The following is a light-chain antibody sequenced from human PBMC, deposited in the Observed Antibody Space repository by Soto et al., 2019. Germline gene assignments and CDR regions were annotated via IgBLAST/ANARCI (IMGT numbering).Light chain of an antibody. CDR2: GAS. CDR3: QQYGRSPRT. V-gene: IGKV3-20*01. CDR1: QSVSSSY. J-gene: IGKJ1*01. Sequence: EIVLTQSPVTLSLSPGERATLSCRASQSVSSSYLAWYQQKPGQAPRLLIYGASSRATGIPDRFSGGGSGTDFTLTISRLEPEDFAVYYCQQYGRSPRTFGQGTKVEIK.